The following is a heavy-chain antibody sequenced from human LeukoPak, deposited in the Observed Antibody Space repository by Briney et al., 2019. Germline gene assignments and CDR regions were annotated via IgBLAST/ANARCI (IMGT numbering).Heavy chain of an antibody. Sequence: ASVKVSCKASGYTFTSYGISWVRQAPGQGLEWMGWISAYNGNTNYAQKLQGRVTMTTDTSTSTAYMELSSLRSEDTAVYYCAREQMATRAFDIWGQGTMVTVSS. CDR2: ISAYNGNT. D-gene: IGHD5-12*01. CDR1: GYTFTSYG. CDR3: AREQMATRAFDI. J-gene: IGHJ3*02. V-gene: IGHV1-18*01.